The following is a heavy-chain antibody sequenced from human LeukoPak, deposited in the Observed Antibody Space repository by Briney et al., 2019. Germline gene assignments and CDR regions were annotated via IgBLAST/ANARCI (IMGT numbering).Heavy chain of an antibody. CDR1: GFTFSSYS. CDR2: ISSSSSYI. D-gene: IGHD6-13*01. CDR3: ARGSSWYGDVVYFDY. J-gene: IGHJ4*02. V-gene: IGHV3-21*01. Sequence: GGSLRLSCAASGFTFSSYSMNCVREAPGKGPEWVSSISSSSSYIYYADSVKGRFTIYRDNAKNSLYLQMNSLRAEDTAVYYCARGSSWYGDVVYFDYWGQGTLVTVSS.